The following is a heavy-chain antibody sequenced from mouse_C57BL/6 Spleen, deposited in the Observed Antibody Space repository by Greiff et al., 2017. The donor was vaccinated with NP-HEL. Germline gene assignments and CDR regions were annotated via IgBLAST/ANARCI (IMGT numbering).Heavy chain of an antibody. V-gene: IGHV5-9-1*02. CDR3: TRGYDGYYDYAMDY. Sequence: EVNLVESGEGLVKPGGSLKLSCAASGFTFSSYAMSWVRQTPEKRLEWVAYISSGGDYIYYADTVKGRFTISRDNARNTLYLQMSSLKSEDTAMYYCTRGYDGYYDYAMDYWGQGTSVTVSS. D-gene: IGHD2-3*01. J-gene: IGHJ4*01. CDR2: ISSGGDYI. CDR1: GFTFSSYA.